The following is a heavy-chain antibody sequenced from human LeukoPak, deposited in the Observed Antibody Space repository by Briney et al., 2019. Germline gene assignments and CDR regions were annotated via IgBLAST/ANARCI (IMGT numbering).Heavy chain of an antibody. V-gene: IGHV3-48*03. CDR1: GISFSSYE. CDR3: VGSMSGFRFDS. Sequence: PGGSLRLSCVVSGISFSSYEMNWVRQAPGKGLEWVSYISSRGTTIYYAGSVKGRFTITRDNAKKSLYLQMNSLRAEDTAVYYCVGSMSGFRFDSWGQGTLVTVSS. CDR2: ISSRGTTI. J-gene: IGHJ4*02. D-gene: IGHD3-10*01.